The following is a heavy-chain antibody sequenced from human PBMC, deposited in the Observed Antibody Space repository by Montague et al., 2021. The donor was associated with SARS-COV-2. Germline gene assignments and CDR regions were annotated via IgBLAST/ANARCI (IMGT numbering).Heavy chain of an antibody. CDR3: ARESLHLTGYYNDYFDY. Sequence: TLSLTCTVSGGSISRGYYYWSWIRLPAGKGPEWIGRIYRSGSPNYNPSLKSRVTISVDTSKNQFSLKLSSVTAADTAVYYCARESLHLTGYYNDYFDYWGQGTLVTVSS. D-gene: IGHD3-9*01. J-gene: IGHJ4*02. V-gene: IGHV4-61*02. CDR1: GGSISRGYYY. CDR2: IYRSGSP.